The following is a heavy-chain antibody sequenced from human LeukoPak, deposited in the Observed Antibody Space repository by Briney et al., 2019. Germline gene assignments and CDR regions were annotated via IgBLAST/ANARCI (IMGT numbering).Heavy chain of an antibody. CDR2: IYTSGST. D-gene: IGHD3-16*01. CDR1: GGSISSYY. V-gene: IGHV4-4*07. CDR3: ARERGGSKLSGLYGRDYYYMDV. Sequence: SETLSLTCTVSGGSISSYYWSWIRQPAGKGLEWIGRIYTSGSTNYNPSLKSRVTMSVDTSKNQFSLKVSSVTAADTAVYFCARERGGSKLSGLYGRDYYYMDVWGKGTTVTVSS. J-gene: IGHJ6*03.